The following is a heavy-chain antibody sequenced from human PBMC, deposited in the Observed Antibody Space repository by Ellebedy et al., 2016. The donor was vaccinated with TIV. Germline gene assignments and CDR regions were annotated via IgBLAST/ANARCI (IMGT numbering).Heavy chain of an antibody. CDR3: ASATLDGSNWYRYFDL. D-gene: IGHD6-13*01. V-gene: IGHV3-53*01. CDR1: GFTVSHNY. CDR2: IYRGETT. Sequence: GESLKISCAASGFTVSHNYMRWVRQAPGKGLEWVSIIYRGETTYYAESVQGRFTISRDNSKHTLFLQMDNLRADDTAIYYCASATLDGSNWYRYFDLWGRGSLVTVSS. J-gene: IGHJ2*01.